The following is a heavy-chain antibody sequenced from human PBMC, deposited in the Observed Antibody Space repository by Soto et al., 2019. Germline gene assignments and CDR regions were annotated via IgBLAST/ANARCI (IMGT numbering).Heavy chain of an antibody. D-gene: IGHD2-8*02. Sequence: QVQLVESGGGVVQPGRSLRLSCAASGFTVSTYGMHWVRQAPGKGLEWVAVISRDGSTKYYADSVKGRFTISRDNSRNTLFVEMNSLRSDDMAVYYCTGEVASGYWGQGTLVTVSS. CDR2: ISRDGSTK. V-gene: IGHV3-30*03. CDR1: GFTVSTYG. J-gene: IGHJ4*02. CDR3: TGEVASGY.